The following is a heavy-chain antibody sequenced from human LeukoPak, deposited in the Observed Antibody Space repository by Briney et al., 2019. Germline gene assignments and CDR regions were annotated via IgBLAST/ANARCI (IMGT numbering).Heavy chain of an antibody. J-gene: IGHJ6*02. CDR2: ISGYNGNT. CDR3: ARDDNLSPGPAGYGLDV. D-gene: IGHD1-14*01. CDR1: GYTFTSYG. V-gene: IGHV1-18*01. Sequence: ASVKVSCKASGYTFTSYGISWVRQAPGQGLEWMGWISGYNGNTNYAQKLQGRVTMTTDTSTSTAYMDLRSLRSDDTAVYYCARDDNLSPGPAGYGLDVWGQGTTVTVSS.